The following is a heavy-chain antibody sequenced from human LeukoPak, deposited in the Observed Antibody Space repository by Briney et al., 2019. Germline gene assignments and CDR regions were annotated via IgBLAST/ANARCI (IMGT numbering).Heavy chain of an antibody. CDR1: GFTFGTHA. Sequence: GGSLRLSCAASGFTFGTHAMTWFRRAPGKGLEWVSGMSGRGDTTYYADSVKGRFTISRDNSKNTLFLQMNSLRAEDTAVYYCAKFAGIRCWYVYYFDYWGQGTLVTVS. J-gene: IGHJ4*02. V-gene: IGHV3-23*01. CDR3: AKFAGIRCWYVYYFDY. D-gene: IGHD6-13*01. CDR2: MSGRGDTT.